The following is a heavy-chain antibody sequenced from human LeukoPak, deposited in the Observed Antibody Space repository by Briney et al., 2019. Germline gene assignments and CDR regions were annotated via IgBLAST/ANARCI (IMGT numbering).Heavy chain of an antibody. CDR1: GFSFDDYA. CDR2: ISWNSGRI. CDR3: AKALRTGSPYYMDV. Sequence: PGGSLRLSCAASGFSFDDYAMHWVRQAPGKGPEWVSDISWNSGRIGYADSVKGRFTISRDNAKNSLYLQMSSLRAEDTALYYCAKALRTGSPYYMDVWGKGTTVTVSS. J-gene: IGHJ6*03. V-gene: IGHV3-9*01. D-gene: IGHD1-14*01.